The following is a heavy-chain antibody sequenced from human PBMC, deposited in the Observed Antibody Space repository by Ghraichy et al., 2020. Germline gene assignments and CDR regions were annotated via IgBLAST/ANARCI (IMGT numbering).Heavy chain of an antibody. D-gene: IGHD2-2*01. Sequence: SETLSLTCTVSGGSISSSYWSWIRQPPGQGLEWIGYIYYSGSTNYNPSLKSRVTISVDTSKNQFSLKLSSVTAADTAVYYCASTIVVVPAATSYGMDVWGQGTTVTVSS. CDR1: GGSISSSY. CDR2: IYYSGST. J-gene: IGHJ6*02. CDR3: ASTIVVVPAATSYGMDV. V-gene: IGHV4-59*01.